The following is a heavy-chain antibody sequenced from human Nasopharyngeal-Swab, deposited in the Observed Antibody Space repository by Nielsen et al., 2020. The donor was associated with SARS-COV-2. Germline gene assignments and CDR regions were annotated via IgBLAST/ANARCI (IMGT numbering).Heavy chain of an antibody. Sequence: SETLSLTCTVSGGSISSYYWSWIRQPPGKGLEWIGYVYYSGSTKYNPSLKSRVTISVDTSKNQFSLKLSSVTAADTAVYYCARDGGNWGSSYWYFDLWGRGTLVTVSS. V-gene: IGHV4-59*13. CDR2: VYYSGST. CDR1: GGSISSYY. J-gene: IGHJ2*01. CDR3: ARDGGNWGSSYWYFDL. D-gene: IGHD7-27*01.